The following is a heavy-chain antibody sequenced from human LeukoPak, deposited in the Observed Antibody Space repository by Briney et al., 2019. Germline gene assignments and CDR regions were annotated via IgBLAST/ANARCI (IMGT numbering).Heavy chain of an antibody. J-gene: IGHJ5*02. CDR3: ARWGIAAAGRGFDP. CDR1: GGSISSYY. CDR2: IYYSGST. Sequence: SETLSLTCTVSGGSISSYYWSWIRQPPGKGLEWIGYIYYSGSTNYNPSLKSRVTISVDTSKNQFSLKLSSVTAADTAVYYCARWGIAAAGRGFDPWGQGTLVTVSS. V-gene: IGHV4-59*01. D-gene: IGHD6-13*01.